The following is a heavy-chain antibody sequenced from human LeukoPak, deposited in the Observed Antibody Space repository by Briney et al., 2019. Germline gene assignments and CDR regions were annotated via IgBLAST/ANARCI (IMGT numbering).Heavy chain of an antibody. J-gene: IGHJ4*02. V-gene: IGHV3-21*01. Sequence: PGGSLRLSCVASGFTFDDYGMSWVRQAPGKGLEWVSSISSSSSYIYYADSVKGRFTISRDNAKNSLYLQMNSLRAEDTAVYYCARLEYSYGPNFDYWGQGTLVTVSS. CDR3: ARLEYSYGPNFDY. CDR1: GFTFDDYG. CDR2: ISSSSSYI. D-gene: IGHD5-18*01.